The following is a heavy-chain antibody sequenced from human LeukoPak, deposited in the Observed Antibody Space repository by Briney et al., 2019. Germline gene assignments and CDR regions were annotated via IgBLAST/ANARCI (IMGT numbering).Heavy chain of an antibody. J-gene: IGHJ4*02. CDR1: GFTFSSYA. D-gene: IGHD6-19*01. CDR3: ARGVRIAVAGNIDY. CDR2: ISGSGGST. Sequence: GGSLRLSCAASGFTFSSYAMSWVRQAPGKGLEWVSAISGSGGSTYYADSVKGRFTISRDNSKNTLYLQMNSLRAEDTAVYYCARGVRIAVAGNIDYWGQGTLVTVSS. V-gene: IGHV3-23*01.